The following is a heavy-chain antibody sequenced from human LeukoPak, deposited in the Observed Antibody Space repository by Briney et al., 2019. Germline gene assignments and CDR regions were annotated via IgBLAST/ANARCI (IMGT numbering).Heavy chain of an antibody. V-gene: IGHV3-23*01. Sequence: GGSLRLSCEASGFTFDNYVMTWVRQAPGKGLEWVSAISGSGGSTYYADSVKGRFTISRDNSKNTLYLQMNSLRAEDTAVYYCAKTISSGWYYNYWGQGTLVTVSS. J-gene: IGHJ4*02. CDR2: ISGSGGST. CDR3: AKTISSGWYYNY. CDR1: GFTFDNYV. D-gene: IGHD6-19*01.